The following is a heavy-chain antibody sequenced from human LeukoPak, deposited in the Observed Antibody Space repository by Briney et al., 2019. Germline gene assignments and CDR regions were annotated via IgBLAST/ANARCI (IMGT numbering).Heavy chain of an antibody. CDR3: ATYVIEYSSSSTWYWDY. J-gene: IGHJ4*02. CDR1: GGSFSGYY. V-gene: IGHV4-34*01. CDR2: INHSGST. D-gene: IGHD6-6*01. Sequence: SETLSLTCAVYGGSFSGYYRSWIRQPPGKGLEWIGEINHSGSTNYNPSLKSRVTISVDTSKNQFSLKLSSVTAADTAVYYCATYVIEYSSSSTWYWDYWGQGTLVTVSS.